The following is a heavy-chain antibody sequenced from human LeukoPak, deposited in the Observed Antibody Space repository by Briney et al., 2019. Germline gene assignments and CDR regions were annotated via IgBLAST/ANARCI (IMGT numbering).Heavy chain of an antibody. D-gene: IGHD2-2*01. Sequence: GGSLRLSCAASGFTLRSYLMHWFRQAPGERLVWVSRINSDGSIRSYADSVQGRFTISRDNAENTLYLQLNSLRVEDTAVYFCARVTASWHPYVDYWGQGTLVTVSS. V-gene: IGHV3-74*01. CDR2: INSDGSIR. CDR1: GFTLRSYL. J-gene: IGHJ4*02. CDR3: ARVTASWHPYVDY.